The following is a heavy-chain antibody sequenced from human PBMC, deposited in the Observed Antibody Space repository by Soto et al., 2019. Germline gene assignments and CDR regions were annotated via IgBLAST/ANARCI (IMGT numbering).Heavy chain of an antibody. V-gene: IGHV3-23*01. D-gene: IGHD6-13*01. Sequence: GGSLRLSCAASGFTFSSHSMTWVRQAPGKGLEWVSAISAGGGSTYYADSVKGRFTISRDNSKNSLYLQMNSLRAEDTAVYYCARDQVAATGTPLDYWGQGTLVTVSS. CDR1: GFTFSSHS. CDR2: ISAGGGST. J-gene: IGHJ4*02. CDR3: ARDQVAATGTPLDY.